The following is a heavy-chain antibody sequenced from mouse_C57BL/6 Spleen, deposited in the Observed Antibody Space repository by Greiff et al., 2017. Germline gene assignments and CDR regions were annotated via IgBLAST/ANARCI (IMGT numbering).Heavy chain of an antibody. Sequence: QVQLQQPGAELVRPGSSVKLSCKASGYTFTSYWMDWVKQRPGQGLEWIGNIYPSDSETHYNQKFKDKATLTVDKSSSTAYMQLSSLTSEDSAVYCCARGTSGPWFAYWGQGTLVTVSA. D-gene: IGHD3-1*01. CDR1: GYTFTSYW. CDR3: ARGTSGPWFAY. V-gene: IGHV1-61*01. CDR2: IYPSDSET. J-gene: IGHJ3*01.